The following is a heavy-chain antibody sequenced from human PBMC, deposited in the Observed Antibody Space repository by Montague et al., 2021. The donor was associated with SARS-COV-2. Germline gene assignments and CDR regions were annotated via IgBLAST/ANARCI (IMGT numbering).Heavy chain of an antibody. D-gene: IGHD3-16*02. J-gene: IGHJ4*02. CDR3: ARQLSSYCATNKCYPYYFDG. V-gene: IGHV4-39*01. CDR1: GGSISSPDYY. CDR2: NSYTGRT. Sequence: SETLSLTCTVSGGSISSPDYYWSWLRQSPGKGLEWMRSNSYTGRTYYNPSIRSRVSFSRDTSKNHFSLSLSSATDADTAVYFCARQLSSYCATNKCYPYYFDGWGQGTMVTVSS.